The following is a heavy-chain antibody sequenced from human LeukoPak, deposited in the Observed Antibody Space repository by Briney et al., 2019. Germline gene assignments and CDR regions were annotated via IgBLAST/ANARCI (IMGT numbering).Heavy chain of an antibody. CDR2: ISAYNGNT. CDR3: ARDIVGVGATSGTFDY. V-gene: IGHV1-18*01. Sequence: ASVKVSCKASGYTFTSYGISWLRQAPGQGLEWMGWISAYNGNTNYAQKLQGRVTMTTDTSTSTAYMELRSLRSDDTAVYYCARDIVGVGATSGTFDYWGQGTLVTVSS. J-gene: IGHJ4*02. D-gene: IGHD1-26*01. CDR1: GYTFTSYG.